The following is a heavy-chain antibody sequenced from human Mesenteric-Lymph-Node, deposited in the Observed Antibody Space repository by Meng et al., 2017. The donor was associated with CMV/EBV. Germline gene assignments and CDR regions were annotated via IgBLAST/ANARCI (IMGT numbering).Heavy chain of an antibody. J-gene: IGHJ6*02. D-gene: IGHD6-13*01. CDR1: GGSISSYY. V-gene: IGHV4-59*01. Sequence: LSCTVSGGSISSYYWSWIRQPPGKGLEWIGYIYYSGSTNYNPSLKSRVTISVDTSKNQFSLKLSSVTAADTAVYYCARDRKSYSSSGGYGMDVWGQGTTVTVSS. CDR3: ARDRKSYSSSGGYGMDV. CDR2: IYYSGST.